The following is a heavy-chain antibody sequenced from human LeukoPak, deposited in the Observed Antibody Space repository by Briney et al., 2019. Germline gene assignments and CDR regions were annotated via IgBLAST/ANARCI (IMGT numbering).Heavy chain of an antibody. J-gene: IGHJ4*02. Sequence: GGSLRLSCAASGFTFSSYAMHWVRQAPGKGLEWVAVISYDGSNKYYADSVKGRFTISRDNSKNTLYLQMNSLRAEDTAVCYCARGEDYYDSSGYYGYWGQGTLVTVSS. CDR1: GFTFSSYA. CDR2: ISYDGSNK. CDR3: ARGEDYYDSSGYYGY. V-gene: IGHV3-30-3*01. D-gene: IGHD3-22*01.